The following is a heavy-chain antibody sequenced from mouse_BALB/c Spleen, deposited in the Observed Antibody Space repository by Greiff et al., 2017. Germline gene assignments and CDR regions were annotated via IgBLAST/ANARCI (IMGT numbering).Heavy chain of an antibody. D-gene: IGHD2-4*01. J-gene: IGHJ4*01. Sequence: QVQLQQSGAELVRPGSSVKISCKASGYAFSSYWMNWVKQRPGQGLEWIGQIYPGDGDTNYNGKFKGKATLTADKSSSTAYMQLSSLTSEDSAVYFCAREITTYAMDYWGQGTSVTVSS. V-gene: IGHV1-80*01. CDR2: IYPGDGDT. CDR3: AREITTYAMDY. CDR1: GYAFSSYW.